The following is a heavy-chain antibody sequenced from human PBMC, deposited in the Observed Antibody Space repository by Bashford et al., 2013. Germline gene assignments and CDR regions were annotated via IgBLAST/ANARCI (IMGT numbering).Heavy chain of an antibody. D-gene: IGHD2-21*02. CDR2: INPNRGVT. CDR3: ARDYCAGDCASFFDL. V-gene: IGHV1-2*02. J-gene: IGHJ2*01. Sequence: WVRQAPGQELEWMGWINPNRGVTNYAQKFQGRVSMTRDTSISTAHLELSRLRSDDTAVYYCARDYCAGDCASFFDLWGRGTLVTVSS.